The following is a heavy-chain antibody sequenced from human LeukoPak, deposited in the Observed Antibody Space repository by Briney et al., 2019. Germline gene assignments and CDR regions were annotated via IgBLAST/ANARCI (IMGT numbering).Heavy chain of an antibody. CDR1: GFIFTSNR. J-gene: IGHJ4*02. CDR3: ARDLGFPNLTVTTDDY. D-gene: IGHD4-17*01. Sequence: GGSLRLSCAASGFIFTSNRMNWVRQAPGKGLEWVANIKHDGSEQIYVDSVKGRFTISRDNAKDSVYLQMNSLRAEDTAVYYCARDLGFPNLTVTTDDYWGQGTLVTVSS. CDR2: IKHDGSEQ. V-gene: IGHV3-7*01.